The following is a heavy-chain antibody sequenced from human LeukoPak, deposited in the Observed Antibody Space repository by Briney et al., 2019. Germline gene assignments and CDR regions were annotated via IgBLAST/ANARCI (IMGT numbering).Heavy chain of an antibody. J-gene: IGHJ3*02. V-gene: IGHV1-18*01. D-gene: IGHD6-13*01. CDR3: ASSLQSIAEAGSVAFDI. Sequence: SVKVSCKAYGYTFTSYGISWVRQAPGKGVEGMGWISAYNGNTNYEQKHQGRVTMTTDTSTSTAYMELRSLRSDDTAVYYCASSLQSIAEAGSVAFDIWGQGTMVTVSS. CDR1: GYTFTSYG. CDR2: ISAYNGNT.